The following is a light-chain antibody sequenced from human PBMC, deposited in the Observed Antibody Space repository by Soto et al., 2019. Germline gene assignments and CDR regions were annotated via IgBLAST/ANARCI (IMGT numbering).Light chain of an antibody. Sequence: QSVLTQPPSVSAAPGQTVTISCSGSNSYIGTKNVCWYQQLPGTAPKLLIYDNIKRPSGIPDRFSASKSGTSATLAITGLQTGDEADYYCGTWDSSLSGGVFGGGTKLTVL. V-gene: IGLV1-51*01. CDR1: NSYIGTKN. J-gene: IGLJ2*01. CDR2: DNI. CDR3: GTWDSSLSGGV.